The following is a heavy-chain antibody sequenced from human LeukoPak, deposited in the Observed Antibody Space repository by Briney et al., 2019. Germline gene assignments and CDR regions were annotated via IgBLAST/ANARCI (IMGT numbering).Heavy chain of an antibody. D-gene: IGHD3-10*01. CDR3: AKSNGYGLVDI. CDR2: IFYSGST. J-gene: IGHJ3*02. V-gene: IGHV4-38-2*02. Sequence: PSETLSLTCTVSGYSISSGYYWDWIRQPPGKGLEWIGNIFYSGSTYYSPSLKSRVTISLDTSRNQFSLKLNSVTAADTAVYYCAKSNGYGLVDIWGQGTMVTVSS. CDR1: GYSISSGYY.